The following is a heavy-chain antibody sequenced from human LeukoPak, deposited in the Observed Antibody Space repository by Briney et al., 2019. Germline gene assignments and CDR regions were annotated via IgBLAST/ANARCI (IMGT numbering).Heavy chain of an antibody. D-gene: IGHD5-18*01. V-gene: IGHV3-30*04. J-gene: IGHJ5*02. CDR2: ISMDGSNK. CDR3: ASGKYRYGDPWFDP. Sequence: PGVSLRLSCAASGFTFSSYAMHWVRQAPGKGLEWVAVISMDGSNKYYADSVKGRFTISRDNSKNTLYLQMNSLRAEDTAVYFCASGKYRYGDPWFDPWGQGTLVTVPS. CDR1: GFTFSSYA.